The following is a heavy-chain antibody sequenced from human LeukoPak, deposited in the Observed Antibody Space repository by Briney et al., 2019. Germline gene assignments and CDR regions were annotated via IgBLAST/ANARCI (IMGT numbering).Heavy chain of an antibody. CDR1: GFTVSSNY. Sequence: QSGGSLRLSCAASGFTVSSNYMSWVRQAPGKGLEWVSVIYSGGSTYYADSVKGRFTISRDNSKSTLYIQMNSLRAEDTAVYYCAKDWEHDYWGQGTLVTVSS. J-gene: IGHJ4*02. V-gene: IGHV3-53*01. CDR3: AKDWEHDY. D-gene: IGHD1-26*01. CDR2: IYSGGST.